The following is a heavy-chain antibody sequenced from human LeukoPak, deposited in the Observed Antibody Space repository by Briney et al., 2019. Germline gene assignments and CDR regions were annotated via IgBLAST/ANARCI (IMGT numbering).Heavy chain of an antibody. D-gene: IGHD2-15*01. CDR2: SSGYNGNT. V-gene: IGHV1-18*01. CDR3: ARGNYCSGGSCYDGAFDY. Sequence: ASVKVSCKASGYTFTSYGISWVRQAPGQGLEWMGWSSGYNGNTNYAQKLQGRVTMTTDTSTSTAYMELRSLRSDDTAVYYCARGNYCSGGSCYDGAFDYWGQGTLVTVSS. J-gene: IGHJ4*02. CDR1: GYTFTSYG.